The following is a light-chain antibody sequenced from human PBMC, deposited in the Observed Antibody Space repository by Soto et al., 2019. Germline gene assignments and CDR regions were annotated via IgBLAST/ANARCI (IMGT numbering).Light chain of an antibody. CDR2: DAS. CDR1: QSVSNTY. CDR3: QHRSNWPPYT. V-gene: IGKV3D-20*02. J-gene: IGKJ2*01. Sequence: EIVLTQSPGTLSLSPGERATLSCRASQSVSNTYLAWYQQKPGQAPRLLIYDASSRATGIPDRFSGSGSGTDFTLTISSLEPEDFAVYYCQHRSNWPPYTFGQGTKLEIK.